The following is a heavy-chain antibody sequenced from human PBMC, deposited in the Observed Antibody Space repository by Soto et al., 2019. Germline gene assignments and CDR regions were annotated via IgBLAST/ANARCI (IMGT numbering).Heavy chain of an antibody. Sequence: QVQLVQSGAEVKKPGASVKVSCKASGYTFTSYGISWVRQAPGQGLEWMGWISVYNGNTNYAQQLQGRVTMTTDTSTSTAYMELRSLRSDDTAVYFCARSTMIVVISDFDSWGQGTLVTVSS. J-gene: IGHJ4*02. CDR2: ISVYNGNT. CDR3: ARSTMIVVISDFDS. CDR1: GYTFTSYG. D-gene: IGHD3-22*01. V-gene: IGHV1-18*01.